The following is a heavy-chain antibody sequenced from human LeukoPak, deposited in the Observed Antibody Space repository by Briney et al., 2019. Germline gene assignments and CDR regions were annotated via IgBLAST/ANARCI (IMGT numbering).Heavy chain of an antibody. CDR1: GFTFNTYT. Sequence: GGSLRLSCTASGFTFNTYTMNWVRQAPGKGPEWISSIGRSSIDKYYADSVRGRFTISRDNAKNSLYVQMSSLRVEDTAVYYCVGGDSRELWGQGTLVTVSS. V-gene: IGHV3-21*01. J-gene: IGHJ4*02. CDR3: VGGDSREL. D-gene: IGHD3-22*01. CDR2: IGRSSIDK.